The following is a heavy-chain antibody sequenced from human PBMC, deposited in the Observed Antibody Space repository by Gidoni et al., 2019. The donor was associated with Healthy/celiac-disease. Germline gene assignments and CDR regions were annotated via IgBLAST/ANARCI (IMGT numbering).Heavy chain of an antibody. J-gene: IGHJ5*02. CDR1: GSPFPSYG. D-gene: IGHD4-17*01. V-gene: IGHV1-18*01. CDR3: ARDHGDYATPHLDNWFDP. CDR2: SSAYNGNT. Sequence: QVQLVQSGASVKKPGASVKVSCTASGSPFPSYGISWVRQAPGQGLEWMGWSSAYNGNTNYAQKLQGRVTMTTDTSTSTAYMELRSLRSDDTAVYYCARDHGDYATPHLDNWFDPWGQGTLVTVSS.